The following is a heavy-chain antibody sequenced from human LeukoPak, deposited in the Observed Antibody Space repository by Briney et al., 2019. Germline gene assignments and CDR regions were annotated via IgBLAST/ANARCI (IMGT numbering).Heavy chain of an antibody. V-gene: IGHV1-2*02. Sequence: ASVKVSCKASGYTFTGYYMHWVRQAPGQGLEWMGWINPNSGGTNYAQKFQGRVTMTRDTSISTAYMELSRLRSDDTAVYYCARDRGPITVTTNNWFDPWGQGTLVTVSS. J-gene: IGHJ5*02. D-gene: IGHD4-17*01. CDR1: GYTFTGYY. CDR2: INPNSGGT. CDR3: ARDRGPITVTTNNWFDP.